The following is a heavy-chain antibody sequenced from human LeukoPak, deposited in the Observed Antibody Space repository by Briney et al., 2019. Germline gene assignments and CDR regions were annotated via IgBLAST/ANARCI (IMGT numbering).Heavy chain of an antibody. CDR1: GFTFSSYS. CDR3: ARDRGYSAYDSPIGY. CDR2: ISSSSSYL. J-gene: IGHJ4*02. V-gene: IGHV3-21*01. Sequence: GGSLTRYCAGSGFTFSSYSMKWVRPAPGKGLVWVSSISSSSSYLYYADSVKDRFTISRDNAKNSLYLQMNSWGAEDTAVYYCARDRGYSAYDSPIGYWGQGTLVTVSS. D-gene: IGHD5-12*01.